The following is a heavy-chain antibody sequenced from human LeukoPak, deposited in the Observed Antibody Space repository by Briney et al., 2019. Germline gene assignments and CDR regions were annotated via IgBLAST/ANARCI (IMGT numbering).Heavy chain of an antibody. CDR3: ARAQLGINDY. D-gene: IGHD7-27*01. J-gene: IGHJ4*02. V-gene: IGHV4-34*01. CDR1: GGSFSGYY. CDR2: INHSGST. Sequence: SETLSLTCAVYGGSFSGYYWSWIRQPPGKGLEWIGEINHSGSTNYNPSLKSRVTTSVDTSKNQFSLKLSSVTAADTAVYYCARAQLGINDYWGQGTLVTVSS.